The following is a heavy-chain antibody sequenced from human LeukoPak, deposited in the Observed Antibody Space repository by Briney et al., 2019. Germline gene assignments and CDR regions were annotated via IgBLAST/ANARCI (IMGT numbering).Heavy chain of an antibody. D-gene: IGHD3-22*01. CDR2: IKQDGSEQ. CDR3: ARDSSGYQ. J-gene: IGHJ4*02. V-gene: IGHV3-7*01. Sequence: PGGSLRLSCAASGFTFGSYWMSWVRQAPGKGLEWVANIKQDGSEQYYVDSVEGRFTISRDNAKNSLYLQMNSLRAEDTAVYYCARDSSGYQWGQGTLVTVSS. CDR1: GFTFGSYW.